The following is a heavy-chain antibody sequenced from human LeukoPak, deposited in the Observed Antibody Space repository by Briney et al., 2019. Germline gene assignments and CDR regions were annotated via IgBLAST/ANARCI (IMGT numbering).Heavy chain of an antibody. CDR2: IYYSGST. D-gene: IGHD3-3*01. V-gene: IGHV4-30-4*08. CDR3: ASQAFWSGYFRDY. J-gene: IGHJ4*02. CDR1: GGSISSSSYY. Sequence: PSETLSLTCTVSGGSISSSSYYWGWIRQPPGKGLEWIGYIYYSGSTYYNPSLKSRVTISVDTSKNQFSLKLSSVTAADTAVYYCASQAFWSGYFRDYWGQGTLVTVSS.